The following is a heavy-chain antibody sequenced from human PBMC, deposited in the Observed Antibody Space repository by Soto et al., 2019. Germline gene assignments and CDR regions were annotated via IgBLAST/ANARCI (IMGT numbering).Heavy chain of an antibody. CDR2: IIPIFGTA. D-gene: IGHD3-16*01. V-gene: IGHV1-69*13. J-gene: IGHJ4*02. CDR1: GGTFSSYA. CDR3: AGGRKEEYYWQPFDY. Sequence: SVKVSCKASGGTFSSYAISWVRQAPGQGLEWMGGIIPIFGTANYAQKFQGRVTITADESTSTAYMELSSLRSEDTAVYYCAGGRKEEYYWQPFDYWGQGTLVTAPQ.